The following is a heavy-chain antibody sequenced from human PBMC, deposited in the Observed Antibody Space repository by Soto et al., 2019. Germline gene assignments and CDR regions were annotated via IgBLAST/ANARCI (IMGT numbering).Heavy chain of an antibody. CDR1: GFLFNTYA. CDR3: GRPGSGYDVLTGHYFYYFHARDV. D-gene: IGHD3-9*01. V-gene: IGHV3-30-3*01. CDR2: MSHDGSNT. Sequence: QVQLVDSGGGVVQPGRSLRLSCAASGFLFNTYAMHWVRQAPGKGLEWVAVMSHDGSNTYYADSVKGRFTISRDNSKNSLYLQMGSLRTDDTAVYYCGRPGSGYDVLTGHYFYYFHARDVWGQGTTVTVSS. J-gene: IGHJ6*01.